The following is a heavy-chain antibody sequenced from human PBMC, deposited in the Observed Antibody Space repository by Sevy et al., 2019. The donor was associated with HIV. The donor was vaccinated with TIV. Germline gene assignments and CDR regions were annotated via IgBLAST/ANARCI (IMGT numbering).Heavy chain of an antibody. D-gene: IGHD3-22*01. CDR3: AKGGGGHYDPDEIGYYFYYYNMDV. CDR2: ISGSGTRT. V-gene: IGHV3-23*01. CDR1: GFSFDSYG. Sequence: GGSLRLSCAVSGFSFDSYGMTWVRQAPGKGLEWVSGISGSGTRTYYADSVKGRFIISRDNSKNTLYLQMKSLRSEDTGIYYWAKGGGGHYDPDEIGYYFYYYNMDVWGKGTTVTVSS. J-gene: IGHJ6*03.